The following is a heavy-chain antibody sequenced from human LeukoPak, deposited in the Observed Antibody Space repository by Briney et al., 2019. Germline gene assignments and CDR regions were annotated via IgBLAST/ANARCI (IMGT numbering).Heavy chain of an antibody. J-gene: IGHJ4*02. Sequence: SETLSLACAVYGGSFSGYYWSWIRQPPGKGLEWIGEINHSGSTNYNPSLKSRVTISVDTSKNQFSLKLSSVTAADTAVYYCARGGYSYGNFDYWGQGTLVTVSS. D-gene: IGHD5-18*01. V-gene: IGHV4-34*01. CDR2: INHSGST. CDR3: ARGGYSYGNFDY. CDR1: GGSFSGYY.